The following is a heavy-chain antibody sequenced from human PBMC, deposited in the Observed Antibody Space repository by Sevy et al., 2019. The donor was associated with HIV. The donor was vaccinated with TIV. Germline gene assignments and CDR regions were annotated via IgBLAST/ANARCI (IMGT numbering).Heavy chain of an antibody. V-gene: IGHV3-7*01. CDR1: GFTLRDYY. CDR2: IKGDGSEA. Sequence: GGSLRLSCAASGFTLRDYYMTWIRQAPGKGLEWVANIKGDGSEAFYVDSVRGRYTIFRDNSKNSVYLEMSSLRDEDTAMYYCARESWVGAHDAADIWGQGTMVTVSS. CDR3: ARESWVGAHDAADI. J-gene: IGHJ3*02. D-gene: IGHD1-26*01.